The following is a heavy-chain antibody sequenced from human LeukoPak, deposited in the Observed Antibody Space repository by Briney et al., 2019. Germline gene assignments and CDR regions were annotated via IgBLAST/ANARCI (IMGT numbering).Heavy chain of an antibody. J-gene: IGHJ2*01. CDR2: IYYSGST. D-gene: IGHD2-2*02. V-gene: IGHV4-39*07. CDR1: GGSISSSSYY. CDR3: ARGRFVVVPAAIPFYWYFDL. Sequence: SETLSLTCTVSGGSISSSSYYWGWIRQPPGKGLEWIGSIYYSGSTNYNPSLKSRVTISVDTSKNQFSLKLSSVTAADTAVYYCARGRFVVVPAAIPFYWYFDLWGRGTLVTVSS.